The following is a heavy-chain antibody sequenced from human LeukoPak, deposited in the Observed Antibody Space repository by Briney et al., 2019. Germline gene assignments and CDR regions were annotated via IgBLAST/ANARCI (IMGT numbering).Heavy chain of an antibody. Sequence: ASVKVSCKASGYTFTSYGISWVRQAPGQGLEWMGGIIPIFGTANYAQKFQGRVTITADESTSTAYMELSSLRSEDTAVYYCARAPGYSYGNAFDIWGQGTMVTVSS. V-gene: IGHV1-69*13. CDR2: IIPIFGTA. J-gene: IGHJ3*02. CDR3: ARAPGYSYGNAFDI. D-gene: IGHD5-18*01. CDR1: GYTFTSYG.